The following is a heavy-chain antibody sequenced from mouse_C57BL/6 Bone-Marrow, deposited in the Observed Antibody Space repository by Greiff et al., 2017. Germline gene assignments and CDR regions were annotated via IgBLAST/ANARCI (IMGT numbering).Heavy chain of an antibody. J-gene: IGHJ1*03. D-gene: IGHD2-1*01. CDR1: GYTFTDYE. CDR3: TRGSFYPYWYFDV. CDR2: IDPETGGT. Sequence: VQRVEPGAELVRPGASVTLSCKASGYTFTDYEMHWVKQTPVHGLEWIGVIDPETGGTAYNQKFKGKAILTADKSSSTAYMELRSLTSEDSAVYYCTRGSFYPYWYFDVWGTGTTVTVSS. V-gene: IGHV1-15*01.